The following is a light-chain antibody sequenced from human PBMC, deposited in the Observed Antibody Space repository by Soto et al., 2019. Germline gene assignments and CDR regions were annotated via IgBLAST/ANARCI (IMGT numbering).Light chain of an antibody. J-gene: IGLJ2*01. Sequence: QSALTQPASVSGSPGQSITISCTGTRSDVGRYNYVSWYQQHPGKAPKLLIYEVTYRPSGVSTRFSASKSGSTASLTISGIQAEDEADYYCSSYSTTSSPYVLFGGGTKLTVL. CDR2: EVT. CDR1: RSDVGRYNY. V-gene: IGLV2-14*01. CDR3: SSYSTTSSPYVL.